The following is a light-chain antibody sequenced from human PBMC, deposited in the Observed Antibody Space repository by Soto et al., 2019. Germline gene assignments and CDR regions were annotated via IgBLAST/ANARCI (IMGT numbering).Light chain of an antibody. V-gene: IGLV2-14*01. CDR3: SSYTSSSTYV. CDR2: DVS. Sequence: QSVLTQPASVSGSPGQSITISCTGTSSDVGCYNYVSWYQQHPGKAPKLMIYDVSNRPSGVSNRFSGSKSGNTASLTISGFQAEDEADYYCSSYTSSSTYVFGTGTKVTVL. CDR1: SSDVGCYNY. J-gene: IGLJ1*01.